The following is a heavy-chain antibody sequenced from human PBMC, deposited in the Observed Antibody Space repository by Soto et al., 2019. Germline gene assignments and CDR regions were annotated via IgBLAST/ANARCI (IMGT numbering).Heavy chain of an antibody. CDR1: GYSFTSYW. CDR3: ARRSYGDLPEQNYAMDV. J-gene: IGHJ6*02. V-gene: IGHV5-51*01. CDR2: IYPGDSDT. Sequence: GESLKISCKGSGYSFTSYWIGWVRQMPGKGLEWMGIIYPGDSDTRYSPSFQGQVTISADKSISTAYLQWSSLKASDTATYYCARRSYGDLPEQNYAMDVWGQGTTVTVSS. D-gene: IGHD4-17*01.